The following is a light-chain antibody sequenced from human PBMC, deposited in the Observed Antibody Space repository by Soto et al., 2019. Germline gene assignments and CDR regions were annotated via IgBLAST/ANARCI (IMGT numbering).Light chain of an antibody. Sequence: DIQMTQSPSTLSASIGDRVTITCRASQSISNWLAWYQHKPGTAPKLLIFKASTLETGVPSRFSGGGSETEFTLTISSLQPDDFATYYCQQYLDFSPRTLGQGTTVVIK. CDR2: KAS. CDR1: QSISNW. J-gene: IGKJ1*01. V-gene: IGKV1-5*03. CDR3: QQYLDFSPRT.